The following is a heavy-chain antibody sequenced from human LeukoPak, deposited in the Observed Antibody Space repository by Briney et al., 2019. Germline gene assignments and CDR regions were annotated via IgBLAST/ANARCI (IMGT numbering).Heavy chain of an antibody. J-gene: IGHJ4*02. D-gene: IGHD3-16*01. CDR2: IIHIVGIA. CDR3: ADQQDYVWGSSPLD. Sequence: SVRLSCKASGCTFSSYTISWVRQAPGKGLEWMGMIIHIVGIANYAQTLQGRVTITADKSTSTAYMHLNSLRSEDTGVYYCADQQDYVWGSSPLDWGQGTRVTVSS. V-gene: IGHV1-69*02. CDR1: GCTFSSYT.